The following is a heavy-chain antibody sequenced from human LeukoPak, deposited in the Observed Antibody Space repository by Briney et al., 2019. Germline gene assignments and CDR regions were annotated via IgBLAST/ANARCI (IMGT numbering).Heavy chain of an antibody. J-gene: IGHJ4*02. CDR1: GYTFTSYG. V-gene: IGHV1-18*01. Sequence: ASVKDSCKASGYTFTSYGITWVRQAPGQGLEWLGWISAYNGNAHYAQKFQGRVALTTDTATSTVYMELRTLRSDDTAVYYCVRVMAVVIPAALTPYDYWGQGTLVTVSS. CDR3: VRVMAVVIPAALTPYDY. CDR2: ISAYNGNA. D-gene: IGHD2-2*01.